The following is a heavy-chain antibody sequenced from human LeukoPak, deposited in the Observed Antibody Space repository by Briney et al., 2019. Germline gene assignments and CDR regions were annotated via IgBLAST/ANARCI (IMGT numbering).Heavy chain of an antibody. CDR3: AKGGKWDVTPFDY. CDR1: GFTFSSYA. CDR2: ISGGGGST. V-gene: IGHV3-23*01. Sequence: GGSLRLSCAASGFTFSSYAMSWVRQAPGKGLEWVSTISGGGGSTYYADSVKGRFTISRDNSKNTLYLQVNSLRAEDTAVYYCAKGGKWDVTPFDYWGQGTMVTVSS. J-gene: IGHJ4*02. D-gene: IGHD1-26*01.